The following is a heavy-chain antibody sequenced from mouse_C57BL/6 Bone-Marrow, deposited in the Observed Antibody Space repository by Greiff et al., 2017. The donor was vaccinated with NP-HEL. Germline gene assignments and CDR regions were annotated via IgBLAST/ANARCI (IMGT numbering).Heavy chain of an antibody. V-gene: IGHV1-82*01. Sequence: LQESGPELVKPGASVKISCKASGYAFSSSWMNWVKQRPGKGLEWIGRIYPGDGDTNYNGKFKGKATLTADKSSSTAYMQLSSLTSEDSAVYFCAIVELGRDYWGQGTTLTVSS. J-gene: IGHJ2*01. D-gene: IGHD4-1*01. CDR3: AIVELGRDY. CDR1: GYAFSSSW. CDR2: IYPGDGDT.